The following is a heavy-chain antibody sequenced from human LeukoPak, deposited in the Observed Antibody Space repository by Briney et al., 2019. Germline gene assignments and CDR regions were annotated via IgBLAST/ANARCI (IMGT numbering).Heavy chain of an antibody. CDR1: GGSFSGYY. CDR2: IYYSGST. V-gene: IGHV4-34*01. Sequence: SETLSLTCAVYGGSFSGYYWSWIRQPPGKGLEWIGSIYYSGSTYYNPSLKSRVTISVDTSKNQFSLKLSSVTAADTAVYYCARVDGVGVWFDPWGQGTLVTVSS. J-gene: IGHJ5*02. CDR3: ARVDGVGVWFDP. D-gene: IGHD2-8*01.